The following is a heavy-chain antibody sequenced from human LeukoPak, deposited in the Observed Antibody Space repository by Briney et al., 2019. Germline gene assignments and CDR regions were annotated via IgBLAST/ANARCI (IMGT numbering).Heavy chain of an antibody. D-gene: IGHD3-16*01. J-gene: IGHJ4*02. Sequence: GGSLRLSCAASGFTFSSYAMSWVRQAPGKGLEWVSTITGRGDSTYYADSVKGRFTISRDNSKNTLYLQMNSLRAEGTAVYYCARMGRGGVTHFDYWGQGTLVTVSS. V-gene: IGHV3-23*01. CDR1: GFTFSSYA. CDR3: ARMGRGGVTHFDY. CDR2: ITGRGDST.